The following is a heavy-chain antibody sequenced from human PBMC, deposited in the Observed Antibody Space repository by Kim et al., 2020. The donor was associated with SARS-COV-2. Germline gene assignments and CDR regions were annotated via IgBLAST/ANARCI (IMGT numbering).Heavy chain of an antibody. V-gene: IGHV3-30*01. Sequence: PDPGKGRFTISRDNSKNTLYLQMNSRRAKDTAVYYCARVGTMDTAMEDYWGQGTLVTASS. CDR3: ARVGTMDTAMEDY. J-gene: IGHJ4*02. D-gene: IGHD5-18*01.